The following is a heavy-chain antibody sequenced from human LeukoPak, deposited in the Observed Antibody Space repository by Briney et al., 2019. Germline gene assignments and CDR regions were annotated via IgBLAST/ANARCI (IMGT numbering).Heavy chain of an antibody. D-gene: IGHD4-23*01. Sequence: SETLSLTCTVSGGSISSGDYYWSWIRQPPGKGLEWIGYIYYSGSTYYNPSLKSRVTISVDTSKNQFSLKLSSLTAADTAVYYCARDTTVGLDYWGQGTLVTVSP. CDR1: GGSISSGDYY. CDR2: IYYSGST. CDR3: ARDTTVGLDY. V-gene: IGHV4-30-4*08. J-gene: IGHJ4*02.